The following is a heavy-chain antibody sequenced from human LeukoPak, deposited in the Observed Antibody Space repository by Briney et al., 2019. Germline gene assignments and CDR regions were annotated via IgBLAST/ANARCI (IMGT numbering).Heavy chain of an antibody. D-gene: IGHD6-13*01. V-gene: IGHV3-7*01. CDR2: MKQDGSEK. CDR3: ARDKSSSWYYYYYYMDV. Sequence: PGGSLRLSCAASGFTFSSYWMSWVRQAPGKGLEWVANMKQDGSEKYYVDSVKGRFTISRDNAKNSLYLQMNSLRAEDTAVYYCARDKSSSWYYYYYYMDVWGKGTTVTVSS. J-gene: IGHJ6*03. CDR1: GFTFSSYW.